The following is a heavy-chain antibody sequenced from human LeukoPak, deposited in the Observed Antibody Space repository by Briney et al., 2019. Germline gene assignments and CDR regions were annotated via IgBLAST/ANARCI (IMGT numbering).Heavy chain of an antibody. CDR2: IYTSGST. Sequence: SETLSLTCTVSGGSISSYYWSWIRQPAGKGLEWIGRIYTSGSTNYNPSLKSRVTMSVDTSKNQFSLKLSSVPAADTAVYYCAGSSITMVSRDWYFDLWGRGTLVTVSS. CDR3: AGSSITMVSRDWYFDL. J-gene: IGHJ2*01. CDR1: GGSISSYY. D-gene: IGHD3-10*01. V-gene: IGHV4-4*07.